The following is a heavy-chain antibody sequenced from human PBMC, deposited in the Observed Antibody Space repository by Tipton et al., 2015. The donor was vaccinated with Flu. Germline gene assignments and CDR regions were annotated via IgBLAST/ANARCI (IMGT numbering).Heavy chain of an antibody. J-gene: IGHJ4*02. CDR1: GGSITSNF. CDR2: ISYTGTS. CDR3: ARHASIWGTSQPFYFDY. V-gene: IGHV4-59*08. D-gene: IGHD3-16*01. Sequence: TLSLTCTVSGGSITSNFWSWIRQPPGKGLEWIAYISYTGTSRYNPSLNSRVTISMDTSVNQFSLRLSSVTAADTAMYYCARHASIWGTSQPFYFDYWGQGTLVPVSS.